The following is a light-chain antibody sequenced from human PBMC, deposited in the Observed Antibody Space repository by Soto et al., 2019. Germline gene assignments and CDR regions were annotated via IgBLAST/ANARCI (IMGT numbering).Light chain of an antibody. Sequence: EIVLTQSPGTLSLSPGERATLSCRASQSLSSGYLAWYQQKPGQAPRILIYAASSRATGIPDRFSGSGSGTDFSLTINRLEPEDSAVYYCQQYDTPPRTFGQGTKVNIK. CDR3: QQYDTPPRT. J-gene: IGKJ1*01. CDR1: QSLSSGY. CDR2: AAS. V-gene: IGKV3-20*01.